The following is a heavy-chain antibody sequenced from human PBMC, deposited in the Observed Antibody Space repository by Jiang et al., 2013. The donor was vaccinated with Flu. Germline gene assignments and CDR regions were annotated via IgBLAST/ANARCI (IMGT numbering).Heavy chain of an antibody. J-gene: IGHJ5*02. CDR3: ARDTSWNDDWFDP. V-gene: IGHV1-2*06. Sequence: VQLVESGAEVKKPGASVKVSCKASGYTFTGYYMHWVRQAPGQGLEWMGRINPNSGGTKYAQNFQGRVTMTRDTSISTAYMELSRLRSDDTAVYYCARDTSWNDDWFDPWGQGTLVTVSS. D-gene: IGHD1-1*01. CDR1: GYTFTGYY. CDR2: INPNSGGT.